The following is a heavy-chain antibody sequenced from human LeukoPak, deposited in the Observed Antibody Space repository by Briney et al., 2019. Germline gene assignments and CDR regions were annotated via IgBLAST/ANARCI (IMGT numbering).Heavy chain of an antibody. D-gene: IGHD6-19*01. V-gene: IGHV3-7*01. CDR2: IKHDGSEN. J-gene: IGHJ4*02. Sequence: GESLRLSCAASGFTFSSYWMSWVRQPPGKGLEWVANIKHDGSENFYVDSVRGGFTISRDNAKNSLYLQMNIMTAETTALYYCAKDLDGSGLYGGIDFWGQGTLVTVPS. CDR1: GFTFSSYW. CDR3: AKDLDGSGLYGGIDF.